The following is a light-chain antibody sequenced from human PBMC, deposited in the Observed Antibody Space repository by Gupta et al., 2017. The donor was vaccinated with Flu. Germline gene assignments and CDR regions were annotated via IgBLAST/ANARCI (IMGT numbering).Light chain of an antibody. V-gene: IGKV3-20*01. J-gene: IGKJ1*01. CDR2: GAS. CDR1: QIVVSGF. CDR3: QQDDSLPAT. Sequence: GTLSLSPGDRATLSCRASQIVVSGFLAWYQQKPGQAPRLLVYGASSRGTGIPERFSGSGSGTDFTLIISRLEPEDFAVYYCQQDDSLPATFGQGTNVEIK.